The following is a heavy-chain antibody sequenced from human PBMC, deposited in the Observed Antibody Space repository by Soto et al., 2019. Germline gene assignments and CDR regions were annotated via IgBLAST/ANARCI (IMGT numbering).Heavy chain of an antibody. CDR2: ISSSASHI. CDR1: GFSFSSYS. CDR3: ARGCTGYCSGGTCYWFDP. J-gene: IGHJ5*02. D-gene: IGHD2-15*01. Sequence: SLRLSCAASGFSFSSYSMNWVRQAPGKGLEWVSSISSSASHINYADSVKGRFTISRDNAKKSLYLQMNSLRAEDTAVYYCARGCTGYCSGGTCYWFDPWGQGTLVTVSS. V-gene: IGHV3-21*01.